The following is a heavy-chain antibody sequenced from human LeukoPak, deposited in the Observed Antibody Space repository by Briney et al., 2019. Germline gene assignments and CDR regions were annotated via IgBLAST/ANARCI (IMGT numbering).Heavy chain of an antibody. CDR3: ARGPRGYSYRWDY. CDR1: GGSISSSY. J-gene: IGHJ4*02. CDR2: INHSGST. D-gene: IGHD5-18*01. V-gene: IGHV4-34*01. Sequence: SETLSLTCTVSGGSISSSYWSWLRQPPGKGLEWLGEINHSGSTNYNPSLKSRVTISVDTSKNQFSLKLSSVTAADTAVYYCARGPRGYSYRWDYWGQGTLVTVSS.